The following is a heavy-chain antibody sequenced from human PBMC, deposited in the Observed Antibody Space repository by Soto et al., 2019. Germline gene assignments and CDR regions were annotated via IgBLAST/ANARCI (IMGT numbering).Heavy chain of an antibody. J-gene: IGHJ4*02. CDR1: GGSISSGGYY. V-gene: IGHV4-31*03. Sequence: SETLSLTCTVSGGSISSGGYYWSWIRQHPGKGLEWIGYIYYSGSTYYNPSLKSRVTISVDTSKNQFSLKLSSVTAADTAVYYCAIYTAMEPTFDYWGQGTLVTVSS. CDR2: IYYSGST. CDR3: AIYTAMEPTFDY. D-gene: IGHD5-18*01.